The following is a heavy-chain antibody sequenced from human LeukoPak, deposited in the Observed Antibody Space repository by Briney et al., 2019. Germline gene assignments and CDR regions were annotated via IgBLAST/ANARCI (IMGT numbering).Heavy chain of an antibody. CDR1: GCSISSYY. V-gene: IGHV4-59*01. D-gene: IGHD3-9*01. CDR2: IYYSGST. J-gene: IGHJ4*02. Sequence: SETLSLTCTVSGCSISSYYWSWIRQPPGKGLEWIGYIYYSGSTNYNPSLKSRVTISVDTSKNQFSLKLSSVTAADTAVYYCARAEWDILTGPYYFDYWGQGTLVTVSS. CDR3: ARAEWDILTGPYYFDY.